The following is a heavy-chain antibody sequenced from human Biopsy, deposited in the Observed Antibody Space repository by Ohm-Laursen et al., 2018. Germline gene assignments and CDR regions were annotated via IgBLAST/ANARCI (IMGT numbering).Heavy chain of an antibody. CDR3: ARARAYSDFWGGPKDY. Sequence: TLSLTCAVSSGSISGNYWGWIRQPPGKGLEWMGKINHTGSTKYNPSLMSRVTISIDTSNSQFSLKLTSVTAADTAVYFCARARAYSDFWGGPKDYWGQGILVTVSS. D-gene: IGHD3-3*01. J-gene: IGHJ4*02. CDR1: SGSISGNY. CDR2: INHTGST. V-gene: IGHV4-34*01.